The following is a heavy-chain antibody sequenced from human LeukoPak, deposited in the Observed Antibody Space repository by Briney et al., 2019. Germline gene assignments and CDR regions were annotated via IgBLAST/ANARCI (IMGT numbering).Heavy chain of an antibody. J-gene: IGHJ5*02. Sequence: GGSLRLSCAASGFTVSSNYMSWVRQAPGKGLEWVSIIYSGGSTYYADSVEGRFTISRDNSKNTLYLQMNSLRAEDTAVYYCAREGPIVVVTAIRANWFDPWGQGTLVTVSS. CDR2: IYSGGST. V-gene: IGHV3-66*01. CDR1: GFTVSSNY. CDR3: AREGPIVVVTAIRANWFDP. D-gene: IGHD2-21*02.